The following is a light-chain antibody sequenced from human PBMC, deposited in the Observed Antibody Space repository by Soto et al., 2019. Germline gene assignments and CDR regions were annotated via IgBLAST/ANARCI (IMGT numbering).Light chain of an antibody. Sequence: DIQMTQSPSTLAASVGDRSTITCRASRSISSWLAWYQQKPGKAPKLLIYSASSLHSGVPSRFSGSGSGTEFTLTISSLQPDDFATYYCQQYSSYWTFAQGTKVDIK. CDR1: RSISSW. CDR2: SAS. V-gene: IGKV1-5*01. J-gene: IGKJ1*01. CDR3: QQYSSYWT.